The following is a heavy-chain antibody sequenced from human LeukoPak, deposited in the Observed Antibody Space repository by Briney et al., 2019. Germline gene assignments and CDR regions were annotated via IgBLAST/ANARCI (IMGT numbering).Heavy chain of an antibody. J-gene: IGHJ4*02. CDR3: AKQSYARSLGE. V-gene: IGHV3-23*01. D-gene: IGHD2-8*01. CDR1: GFPFSDFS. Sequence: GGSLRLSCATSGFPFSDFSMSWVRQAPGKGLEWISTTNSGGTSTYYVESVKGRFTISRDNSKNTLYLQMSSLRVEDTAVYYCAKQSYARSLGEGGPGTLVSVSS. CDR2: TNSGGTST.